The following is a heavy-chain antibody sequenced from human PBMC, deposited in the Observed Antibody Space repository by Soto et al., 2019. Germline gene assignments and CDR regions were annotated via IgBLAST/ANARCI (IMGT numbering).Heavy chain of an antibody. V-gene: IGHV1-18*01. Sequence: ASVKVSCMASGYTFTSYFITWVRQAPGQGLEWMGWISAYNGNTNYAQMLQGRVTMTTDTSTATAYMEMRSLRSDDTAVYYCARQNYFYGMDVWGQGTTVTVSS. CDR2: ISAYNGNT. CDR1: GYTFTSYF. J-gene: IGHJ6*02. CDR3: ARQNYFYGMDV.